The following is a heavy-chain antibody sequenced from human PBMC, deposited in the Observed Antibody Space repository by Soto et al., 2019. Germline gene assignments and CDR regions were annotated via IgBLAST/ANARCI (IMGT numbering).Heavy chain of an antibody. CDR3: ARVGSSGRGDY. D-gene: IGHD3-22*01. V-gene: IGHV3-33*01. Sequence: QVQLVESGGGVVQPGRSLRLSCAASGFPFSSYGMHWVRQAPGKGLEWVAVIWDDGSNKYYADSVKGRFTISRDNSKNTLYMQMNSLRAEDTAVYYCARVGSSGRGDYWGQGTLVTVSS. J-gene: IGHJ4*02. CDR1: GFPFSSYG. CDR2: IWDDGSNK.